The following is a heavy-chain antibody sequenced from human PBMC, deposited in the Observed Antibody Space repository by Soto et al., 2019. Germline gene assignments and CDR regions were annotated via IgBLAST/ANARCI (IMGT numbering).Heavy chain of an antibody. Sequence: QVQLVQSGAEVKKPGASVKVSCKASGYTFTSYGIGWVRQAPGQGLEWTGWISAYNGNTNYAQKLQGRVTMTTDTSTSTAYMELRSLRSDDTAVYYCAIKVLLSPGAYYYYGMDVWGQGTTVTVSS. CDR3: AIKVLLSPGAYYYYGMDV. J-gene: IGHJ6*02. D-gene: IGHD1-26*01. CDR1: GYTFTSYG. V-gene: IGHV1-18*01. CDR2: ISAYNGNT.